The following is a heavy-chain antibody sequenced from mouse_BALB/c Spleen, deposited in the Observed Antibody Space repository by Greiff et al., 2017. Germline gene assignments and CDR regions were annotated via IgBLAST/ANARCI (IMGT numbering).Heavy chain of an antibody. CDR3: ARNHYGSSFSMDY. D-gene: IGHD1-1*01. CDR2: ISSGSSTI. Sequence: EVQRVESGGGLVQPGGSRKLSCAASGFTFSSFGMHWVRQAPEKGLEWVAYISSGSSTIYYADTVKGRFTISRDNPKNTLFLQMTSLRSEDTAMYYCARNHYGSSFSMDYWGQGTSVTVSS. CDR1: GFTFSSFG. V-gene: IGHV5-17*02. J-gene: IGHJ4*01.